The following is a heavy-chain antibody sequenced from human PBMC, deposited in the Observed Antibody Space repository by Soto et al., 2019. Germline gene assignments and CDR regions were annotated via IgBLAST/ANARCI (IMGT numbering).Heavy chain of an antibody. CDR2: ISWNSGSI. CDR3: AKARFIVGAILDAFDI. J-gene: IGHJ3*02. Sequence: EVQLVESGGGLVQPGRSLRLSCAASGFTFDDYAMHWVRQAPGKGLEWVSGISWNSGSIGYADSVKGRFTISRDNAKNSLYLQVNSLRAEDTALYYCAKARFIVGAILDAFDIWGQGTMVTVSS. CDR1: GFTFDDYA. D-gene: IGHD1-26*01. V-gene: IGHV3-9*01.